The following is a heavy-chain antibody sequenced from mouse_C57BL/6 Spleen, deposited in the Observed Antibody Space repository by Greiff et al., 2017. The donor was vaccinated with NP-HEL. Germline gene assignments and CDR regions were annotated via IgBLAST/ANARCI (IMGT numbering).Heavy chain of an antibody. V-gene: IGHV1-64*01. CDR1: GYTFTSYW. Sequence: QVQLQQPGAELVKPGASVKLSCKASGYTFTSYWMHWVKQRPGQGLEWIGMIHPNSGSTNYNEKFNSKATLTVDKSSSTAYMQLSSLTSEDSAVYYCARSYSNYFDYWGQGTTLTVSS. CDR2: IHPNSGST. J-gene: IGHJ2*01. CDR3: ARSYSNYFDY. D-gene: IGHD2-5*01.